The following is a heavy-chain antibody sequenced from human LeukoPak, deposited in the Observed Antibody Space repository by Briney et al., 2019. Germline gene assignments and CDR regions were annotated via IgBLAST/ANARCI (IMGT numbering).Heavy chain of an antibody. CDR3: ARGRRYSSGWYYFDY. CDR1: GYTFSSYD. D-gene: IGHD6-19*01. V-gene: IGHV1-8*01. J-gene: IGHJ4*02. CDR2: MNPNSGNT. Sequence: GASVKGSCKASGYTFSSYDIKWGRKGPGQGHEWIGRMNPNSGNTGYAQKFQGRVTMTRNTSISTAYMELSSLRSEDTAVYYCARGRRYSSGWYYFDYWGQGTLVTVSS.